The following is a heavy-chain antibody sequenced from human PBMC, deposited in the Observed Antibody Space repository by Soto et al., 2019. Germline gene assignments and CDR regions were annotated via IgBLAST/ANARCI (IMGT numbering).Heavy chain of an antibody. CDR3: AKPSLWFGELLYAFDI. J-gene: IGHJ3*02. D-gene: IGHD3-10*01. Sequence: GGSLRLSCAASGFTFSSYAMSGVRQAPGKGLEWVSAISGSGGSTYYADSVKGRFTISRDNSKNTLYLQMNSLRAEDTAVYYCAKPSLWFGELLYAFDIWGQGTMVTVSS. CDR2: ISGSGGST. CDR1: GFTFSSYA. V-gene: IGHV3-23*01.